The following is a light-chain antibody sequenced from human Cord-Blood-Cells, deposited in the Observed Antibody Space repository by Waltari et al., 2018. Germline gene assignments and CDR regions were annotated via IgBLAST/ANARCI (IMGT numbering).Light chain of an antibody. J-gene: IGLJ1*01. V-gene: IGLV2-11*01. CDR3: CSYAGSYTYV. CDR2: DVS. CDR1: SSAVGGYKY. Sequence: QSALTQPRSVSGSPGQPVTISCTGTSSAVGGYKYFSWYQQHPGKAPKLMIYDVSKRPSGVPDRFSGSKSGNTASLTISGLQAEDEADYYCCSYAGSYTYVFGTGTKVTVL.